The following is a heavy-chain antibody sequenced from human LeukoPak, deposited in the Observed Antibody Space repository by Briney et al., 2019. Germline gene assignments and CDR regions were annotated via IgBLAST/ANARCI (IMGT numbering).Heavy chain of an antibody. CDR3: ARLGTTVTTHPIDY. J-gene: IGHJ4*02. CDR1: GGSTSSSNW. D-gene: IGHD4-17*01. CDR2: IYLSGST. Sequence: PSGTLSLTCAVSGGSTSSSNWWSWVRQPPGKGLEWIGEIYLSGSTNYNPSLKSRVTISVDKSKNQFSLKLSSVTAADTAVYYCARLGTTVTTHPIDYWGQGTLVTVSS. V-gene: IGHV4-4*02.